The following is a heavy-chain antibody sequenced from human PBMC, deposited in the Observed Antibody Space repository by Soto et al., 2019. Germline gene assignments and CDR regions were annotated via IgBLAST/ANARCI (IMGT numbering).Heavy chain of an antibody. CDR2: INHSGST. Sequence: SETLSLTCAVYGVSFSGYYWSWIRQPPGKGLEWVGEINHSGSTNYNPSLKSRVTISVDTSKNQFSLKLSSVTAADTAVYYCARGGSVVVLPATLAYWGQGTLDPVDS. J-gene: IGHJ4*02. V-gene: IGHV4-34*01. CDR3: ARGGSVVVLPATLAY. CDR1: GVSFSGYY. D-gene: IGHD2-15*01.